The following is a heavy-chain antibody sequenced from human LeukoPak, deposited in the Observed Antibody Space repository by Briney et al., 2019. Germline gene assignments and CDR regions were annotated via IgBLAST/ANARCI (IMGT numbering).Heavy chain of an antibody. V-gene: IGHV4-39*01. CDR3: ARRGIALTGSWNWYFDL. CDR2: IHYSGST. Sequence: SETLSPTCTVSGGSISSSTYYWGWIRQPPGKGLEWIGSIHYSGSTYYNPSLKSRVTISVETSTNQFSLKLSSVTAADTAVYYCARRGIALTGSWNWYFDLWGRGTLVTVSS. D-gene: IGHD6-13*01. J-gene: IGHJ2*01. CDR1: GGSISSSTYY.